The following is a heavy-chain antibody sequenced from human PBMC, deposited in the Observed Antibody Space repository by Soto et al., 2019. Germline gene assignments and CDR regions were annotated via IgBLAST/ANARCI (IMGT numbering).Heavy chain of an antibody. J-gene: IGHJ4*02. V-gene: IGHV3-15*01. CDR3: TTDSTQTFCDGGPCYSVLTKIHDS. CDR1: GFTFNNGW. Sequence: EVQLVESGGGLVKPGGSLRLSCAASGFTFNNGWMSWVRQAPGKGLEWVGRIKSKAAGGTTDYSAPVQGRFTISRDDSKNTVHLQMNSLKTVDTAVYYCTTDSTQTFCDGGPCYSVLTKIHDSWGQGTLVTVSS. D-gene: IGHD2-15*01. CDR2: IKSKAAGGTT.